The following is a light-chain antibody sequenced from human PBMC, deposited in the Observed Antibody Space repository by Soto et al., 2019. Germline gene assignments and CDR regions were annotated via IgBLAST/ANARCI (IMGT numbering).Light chain of an antibody. V-gene: IGLV2-11*01. CDR3: CSYAGRATYV. Sequence: QSALTQPRSVSGSPGQSVTISCTGTRSDVGGFNYVSWYQQHPGNAPKLMIYAVTKRPSGVPDRFSGSRSGNTASLTISGLQAEDEANYYCCSYAGRATYVFGGGTKVTVL. CDR2: AVT. J-gene: IGLJ2*01. CDR1: RSDVGGFNY.